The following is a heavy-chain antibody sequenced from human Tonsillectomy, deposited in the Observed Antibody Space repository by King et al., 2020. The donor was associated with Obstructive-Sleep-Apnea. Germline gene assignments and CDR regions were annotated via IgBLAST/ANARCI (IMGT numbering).Heavy chain of an antibody. J-gene: IGHJ4*02. D-gene: IGHD6-19*01. V-gene: IGHV5-51*01. CDR1: GYTFSNYW. CDR2: IYPGDSDT. CDR3: ASVKSSGWDLDY. Sequence: QLVQSGAEVKKPGESLKISCQGSGYTFSNYWIAWVRQMPGKGLEWVGVIYPGDSDTRYSPSFQGQVTFSADKSISTAYLQWSSLKASDTAMYYCASVKSSGWDLDYWGQGTLVTVSS.